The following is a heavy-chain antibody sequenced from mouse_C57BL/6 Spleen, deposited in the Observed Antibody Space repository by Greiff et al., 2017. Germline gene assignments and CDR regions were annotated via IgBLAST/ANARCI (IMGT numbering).Heavy chain of an antibody. Sequence: QVHVKQPGAELVKPGASVKMSCKASGYTFTSYWITWVKQRPGQGLEWIGDIYPGSGSTNYNEKFKSKATLTVDTSSSTAYMQLSSLTSEDSAVYYCARGDWAMDYWGQGTSVTVSS. CDR1: GYTFTSYW. D-gene: IGHD3-3*01. J-gene: IGHJ4*01. CDR2: IYPGSGST. V-gene: IGHV1-55*01. CDR3: ARGDWAMDY.